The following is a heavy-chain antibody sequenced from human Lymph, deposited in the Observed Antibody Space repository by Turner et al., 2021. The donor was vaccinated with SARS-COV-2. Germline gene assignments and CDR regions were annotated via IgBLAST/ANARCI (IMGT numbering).Heavy chain of an antibody. J-gene: IGHJ4*02. V-gene: IGHV1-2*02. Sequence: QGLLGQSGPEGGKPETSVIVPCNAPANTFTGYYMHWVRQAPGQGLEWMGWINPNSGGTSDAQKFQGRVTMTRDTSISKAYMELSRLRSDDTAVYYCVREESIAVAGTEYFDYWGQGTLVTVSS. D-gene: IGHD6-19*01. CDR3: VREESIAVAGTEYFDY. CDR1: ANTFTGYY. CDR2: INPNSGGT.